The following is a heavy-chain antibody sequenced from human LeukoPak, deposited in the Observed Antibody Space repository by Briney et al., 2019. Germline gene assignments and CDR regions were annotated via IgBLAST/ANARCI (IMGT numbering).Heavy chain of an antibody. V-gene: IGHV3-23*01. CDR2: ITSGVGIT. CDR3: AKGDYYDLDY. D-gene: IGHD3-22*01. J-gene: IGHJ4*02. CDR1: GFTFSAYA. Sequence: GGSLRLSCSASGFTFSAYAVHWVRQAPGKGLEWVSIITSGVGITYYADSVKGRFTISRDNSRNTLYLQMNSLRAEDTAVYYCAKGDYYDLDYWGQGTLVTVSS.